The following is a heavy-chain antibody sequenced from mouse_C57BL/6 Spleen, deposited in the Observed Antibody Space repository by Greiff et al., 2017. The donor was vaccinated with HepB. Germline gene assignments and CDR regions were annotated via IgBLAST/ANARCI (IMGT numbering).Heavy chain of an antibody. CDR1: GFSFNTYA. J-gene: IGHJ2*01. V-gene: IGHV10-1*01. Sequence: EVQLVESGGGLVQPKGSLKLSCAASGFSFNTYAMTWVRQAPGKGLEWVARIRSKSNNYATYYADSVKDRFTISRDDSESMLYLQMNNLKTEDTAMYYCVRHVDGYYVWFDYWGQGTTLTVAS. CDR2: IRSKSNNYAT. D-gene: IGHD2-3*01. CDR3: VRHVDGYYVWFDY.